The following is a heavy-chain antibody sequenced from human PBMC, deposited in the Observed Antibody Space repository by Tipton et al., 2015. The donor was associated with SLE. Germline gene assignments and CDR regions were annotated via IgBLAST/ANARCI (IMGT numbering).Heavy chain of an antibody. CDR1: GYTFTSYY. CDR3: ARGAGPITSFGNYYYYYYMDV. Sequence: QSGAEVKKPGASVKVSCKASGYTFTSYYMHWVRQAPGQGLEWMGIINPSGGSTSYAQKFQGRVTMTRDTSTSTAYMELSSLRSEDTAVYYCARGAGPITSFGNYYYYYYMDVWGKGTTVTVSS. CDR2: INPSGGST. V-gene: IGHV1-46*01. J-gene: IGHJ6*03. D-gene: IGHD3-16*01.